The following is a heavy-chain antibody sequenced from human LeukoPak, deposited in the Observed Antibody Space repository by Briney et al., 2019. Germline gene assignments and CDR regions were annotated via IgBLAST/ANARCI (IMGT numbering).Heavy chain of an antibody. D-gene: IGHD2-2*01. J-gene: IGHJ6*03. CDR2: IFHSGRT. CDR3: ARESPLGYCSSTSCYHYYYYYMDV. V-gene: IGHV4-30-2*01. CDR1: GGSISSGGYY. Sequence: SETLSLTCTVSGGSISSGGYYWTWIRQPPGKGLEWIGNIFHSGRTHSNPSLKNRVTISAATSENRFSLRVASVTAADTAVYCSARESPLGYCSSTSCYHYYYYYMDVWGKGTTVTVSS.